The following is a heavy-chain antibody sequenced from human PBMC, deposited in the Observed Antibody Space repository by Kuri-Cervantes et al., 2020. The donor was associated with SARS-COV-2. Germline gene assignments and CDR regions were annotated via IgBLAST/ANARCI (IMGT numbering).Heavy chain of an antibody. V-gene: IGHV4-34*01. CDR3: ARHAPFYYYDSSGYYPFDY. J-gene: IGHJ4*02. Sequence: SQTLSLTCAVYGGSFSGYYWSWIRQPPGKGLEWIGEINHSGSTNYNPSLKSRVTISVDTSKNQFSLKLSSVTAADTAVYYCARHAPFYYYDSSGYYPFDYWGQGTLVTVSS. CDR1: GGSFSGYY. D-gene: IGHD3-22*01. CDR2: INHSGST.